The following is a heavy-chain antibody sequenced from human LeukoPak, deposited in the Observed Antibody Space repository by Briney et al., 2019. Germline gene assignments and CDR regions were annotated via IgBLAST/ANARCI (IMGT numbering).Heavy chain of an antibody. Sequence: PGGSLRLSCAASGFTFSSYGMHWVRQAPGKGLEWVSYISFTTRVIYYADSVKGRFIVSRDNAKNSLYLQMDGLRTGDTAIYYCVKDWGYCSGGGYYFGSWGQGTLVTVSS. D-gene: IGHD2-15*01. CDR2: ISFTTRVI. V-gene: IGHV3-48*01. CDR1: GFTFSSYG. J-gene: IGHJ4*02. CDR3: VKDWGYCSGGGYYFGS.